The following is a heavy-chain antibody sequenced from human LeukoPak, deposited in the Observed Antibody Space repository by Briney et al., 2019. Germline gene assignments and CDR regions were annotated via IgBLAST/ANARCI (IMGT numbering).Heavy chain of an antibody. CDR2: ISSSSYI. V-gene: IGHV3-21*01. CDR1: GFTFSSYS. CDR3: ARDCSSTSCAHDY. Sequence: PGGSLRLSCAASGFTFSSYSMNWVRQAPGKGLEWVSSISSSSYIYYADSVKGRFTISRDNAKNSLYLQMNSLRAEDTAVYYCARDCSSTSCAHDYWGQGTLVTVSS. J-gene: IGHJ4*02. D-gene: IGHD2-2*01.